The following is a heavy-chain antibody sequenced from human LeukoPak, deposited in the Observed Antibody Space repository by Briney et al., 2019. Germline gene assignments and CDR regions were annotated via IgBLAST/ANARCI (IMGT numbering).Heavy chain of an antibody. D-gene: IGHD3-3*01. CDR2: IITNFGTT. Sequence: SVKVSCKASGGTFSDYAISWVRQAPGQGLEWMGGIITNFGTTNYAQKYQGRVTVTADESTSTVYMELSSLRSEDTAVYYCARPRTYYDFWRGYPPFDYWGQGTLVTVSS. CDR1: GGTFSDYA. J-gene: IGHJ4*02. V-gene: IGHV1-69*13. CDR3: ARPRTYYDFWRGYPPFDY.